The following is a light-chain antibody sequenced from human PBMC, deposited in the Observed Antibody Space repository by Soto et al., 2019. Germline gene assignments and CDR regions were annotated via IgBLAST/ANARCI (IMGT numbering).Light chain of an antibody. CDR1: SSNIGNNY. J-gene: IGLJ1*01. CDR3: GTWDSSLSASYV. V-gene: IGLV1-51*02. Sequence: QTVVTQPPSVSAAPGQKVTISCSGSSSNIGNNYVSWYQQLPGTAPKLLIYENNKRPSGIPDRFSGSKSGTSATLGITGLQTGAEADYYCGTWDSSLSASYVFGTGTKLTVL. CDR2: ENN.